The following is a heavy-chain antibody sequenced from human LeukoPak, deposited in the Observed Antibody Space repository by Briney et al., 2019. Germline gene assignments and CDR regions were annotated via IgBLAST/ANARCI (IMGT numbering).Heavy chain of an antibody. Sequence: ASVKVSCKASGYTFTTYGISWVRQAPGQGLEWMGWVSGNNGNTNYAQKLQGRVTMTTNTSTNTAYMELRSLRSDDTAVYYCARDFDVWGQGTMVTVSS. CDR2: VSGNNGNT. V-gene: IGHV1-18*01. J-gene: IGHJ3*01. CDR1: GYTFTTYG. CDR3: ARDFDV.